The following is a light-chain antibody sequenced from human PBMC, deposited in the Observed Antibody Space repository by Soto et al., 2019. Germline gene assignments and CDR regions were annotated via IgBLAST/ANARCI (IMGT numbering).Light chain of an antibody. CDR2: KVN. CDR3: SAYAGRINPVV. Sequence: QSALTQPPSASGSPGQSVTISCTGTSTDVGGYNYVSWYQQHPGKPPKLMIYKVNKRPSGVPDRFSGSKSGNTASLTVSGLRSEDEADYYCSAYAGRINPVVFGGGTKLTVL. V-gene: IGLV2-8*01. J-gene: IGLJ2*01. CDR1: STDVGGYNY.